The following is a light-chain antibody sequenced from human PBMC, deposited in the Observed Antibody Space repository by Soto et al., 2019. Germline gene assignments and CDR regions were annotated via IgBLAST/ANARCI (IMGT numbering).Light chain of an antibody. CDR3: FSKISGFVYG. CDR1: NTDLGVYGY. V-gene: IGLV2-14*01. CDR2: DVN. Sequence: QAALAQPASVSGSFGQSITISCSGPNTDLGVYGYVSWYQHHPGKAPKLLIYDVNNRPSGISDRFSGSKSGDTASLTISGLQAEDEADYFCFSKISGFVYGFGTGTTVTVL. J-gene: IGLJ1*01.